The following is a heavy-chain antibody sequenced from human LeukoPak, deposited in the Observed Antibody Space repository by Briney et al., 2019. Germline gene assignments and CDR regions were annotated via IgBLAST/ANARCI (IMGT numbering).Heavy chain of an antibody. CDR3: AREGIAAAGHYYYYMDV. V-gene: IGHV1-18*01. CDR2: ISAYNGNT. D-gene: IGHD6-13*01. J-gene: IGHJ6*03. CDR1: GYTFTSDG. Sequence: ASVKVSCKASGYTFTSDGISWVRQAPGQGLEWMGWISAYNGNTNYAKKLQGRVTMTTNTSTSTDYMELRSLRSDDTAVYYCAREGIAAAGHYYYYMDVWGKGTTVTVSS.